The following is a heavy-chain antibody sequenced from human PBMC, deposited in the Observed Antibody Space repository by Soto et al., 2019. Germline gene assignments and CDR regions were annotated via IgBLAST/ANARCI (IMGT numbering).Heavy chain of an antibody. D-gene: IGHD6-13*01. Sequence: ASVKVSCKASGYTFTGYYMHWVRQAPGQGLEWMGWINPNSGGTNYAQKFQGWVTMTRDTSISTAYMELSRLRSDDTAVYYCASGSTSIAAAGQYYYYGMDVWGQGATVTVSS. CDR3: ASGSTSIAAAGQYYYYGMDV. V-gene: IGHV1-2*04. CDR2: INPNSGGT. CDR1: GYTFTGYY. J-gene: IGHJ6*02.